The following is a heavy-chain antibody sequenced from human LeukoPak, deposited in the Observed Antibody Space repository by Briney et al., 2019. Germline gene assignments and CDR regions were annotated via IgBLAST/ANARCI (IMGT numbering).Heavy chain of an antibody. CDR3: ARLHGLGSFFGY. Sequence: LGESLKISCKGSGYRFTNYWIGWVRQLPGKGLEWMGIIYPGDSDTRYRPSFQGQVTISADKSISTAYLQWSSLKASDTAMYYCARLHGLGSFFGYWGQGTLLTVSS. D-gene: IGHD3-10*01. CDR2: IYPGDSDT. J-gene: IGHJ4*02. CDR1: GYRFTNYW. V-gene: IGHV5-51*01.